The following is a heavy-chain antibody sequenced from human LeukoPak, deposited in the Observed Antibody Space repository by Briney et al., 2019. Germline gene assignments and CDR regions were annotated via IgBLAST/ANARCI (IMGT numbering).Heavy chain of an antibody. D-gene: IGHD1-1*01. V-gene: IGHV4-4*09. CDR1: GGSFDSKY. Sequence: PSETLSLTCSVSGGSFDSKYWSWIRQPPGKGLEWIGYIYTSGSTNFNPSLRSRVAMSIDTSKNQFSLKVYSVTAADTAVYYCANYIGNVHYHMDVWGKGTTVIVSS. J-gene: IGHJ6*03. CDR3: ANYIGNVHYHMDV. CDR2: IYTSGST.